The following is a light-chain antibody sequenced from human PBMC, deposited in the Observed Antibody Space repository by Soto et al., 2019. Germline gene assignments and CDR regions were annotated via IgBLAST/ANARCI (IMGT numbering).Light chain of an antibody. CDR2: SAS. Sequence: DIEMTQSPSSLSASVGDRVTITCRAGQSISNYVNWYQQSPGRSPKRLIYSASSLQSGVPSRFSGSGSGPPFTLSSSRLQPEDFAPYHCQQSYRTPWTFGQGTEVEIK. V-gene: IGKV1-39*01. CDR1: QSISNY. CDR3: QQSYRTPWT. J-gene: IGKJ1*01.